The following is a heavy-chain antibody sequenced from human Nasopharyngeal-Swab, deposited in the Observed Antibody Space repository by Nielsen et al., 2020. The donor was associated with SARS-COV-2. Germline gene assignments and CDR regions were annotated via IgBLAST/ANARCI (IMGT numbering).Heavy chain of an antibody. CDR1: GYTFTGYY. V-gene: IGHV1-2*06. D-gene: IGHD2-21*01. CDR3: ARDFLDHSPFFDY. J-gene: IGHJ4*02. Sequence: ASVKVSCKASGYTFTGYYMHWVRQAPGQGLEWMGRINPNSGGTNYAQKFQGRVTMTRDTSISTAYMELSRLRSDDTAVYYCARDFLDHSPFFDYWGQGTLVTVSS. CDR2: INPNSGGT.